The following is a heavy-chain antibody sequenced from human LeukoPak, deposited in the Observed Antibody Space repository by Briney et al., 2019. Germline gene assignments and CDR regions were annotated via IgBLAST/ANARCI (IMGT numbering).Heavy chain of an antibody. CDR1: GGSISGYS. J-gene: IGHJ4*02. Sequence: PSETLSLTCTVSGGSISGYSWRWIRQPPGKGLEWLGYIYSSGSTNYNPSLKSRVTISEDTSKNQFSLKLKSVTAADTAVYYCARAAYGGNSALFDYWGQGVLVTVSS. D-gene: IGHD4-23*01. V-gene: IGHV4-59*01. CDR3: ARAAYGGNSALFDY. CDR2: IYSSGST.